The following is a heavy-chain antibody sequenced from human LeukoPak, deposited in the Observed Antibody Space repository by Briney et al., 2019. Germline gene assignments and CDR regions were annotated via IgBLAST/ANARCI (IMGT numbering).Heavy chain of an antibody. V-gene: IGHV4-39*07. CDR3: ARDRGSQTDAFDI. Sequence: SETLSLTCTVSGGSISSSSYYWGWIRQPPGKGLEWIGSIYYSGSTYYNPSLKSRVTISADTSKNQFSLKLSSVTAADTAVYYCARDRGSQTDAFDIWGQGTMVTVSS. CDR1: GGSISSSSYY. CDR2: IYYSGST. J-gene: IGHJ3*02. D-gene: IGHD1-26*01.